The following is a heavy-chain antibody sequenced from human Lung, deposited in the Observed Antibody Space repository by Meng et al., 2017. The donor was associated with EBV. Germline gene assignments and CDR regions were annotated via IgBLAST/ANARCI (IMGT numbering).Heavy chain of an antibody. V-gene: IGHV7-4-1*02. J-gene: IGHJ5*02. Sequence: QVQLLESGSELKKPGASVKVSCKASGYTFSTYTITWVRQAHGRGLEWMGWISTNTGTPTYTQGFTGRFVFPLDTSVSTAYLQISSLKAEDTAVYYCARGGNFDPWGQGTLVTVSS. CDR3: ARGGNFDP. CDR1: GYTFSTYT. CDR2: ISTNTGTP. D-gene: IGHD2/OR15-2a*01.